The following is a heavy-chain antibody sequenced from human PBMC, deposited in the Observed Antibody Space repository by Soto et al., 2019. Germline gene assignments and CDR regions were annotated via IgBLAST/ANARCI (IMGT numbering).Heavy chain of an antibody. D-gene: IGHD3-9*01. Sequence: SETLSLTCNVSGSPISSYYWSWFRQPPGQGLEWVGYIYYTGTTTYNPSLRSRVAISVDASKSQFSLKLSSVTAADTAVYYCARDASLTVDAFDMWGQGTMLTVSS. CDR2: IYYTGTT. V-gene: IGHV4-59*01. CDR3: ARDASLTVDAFDM. J-gene: IGHJ3*02. CDR1: GSPISSYY.